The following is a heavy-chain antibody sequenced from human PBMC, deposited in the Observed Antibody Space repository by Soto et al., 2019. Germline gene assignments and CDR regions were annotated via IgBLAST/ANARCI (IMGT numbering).Heavy chain of an antibody. J-gene: IGHJ3*02. V-gene: IGHV3-30*18. CDR3: AKGRGDAFDI. CDR2: ISYDGSNK. Sequence: GGSLRLSCAASGFTFSSYVMPWVRQAPGKGLEWLAVISYDGSNKYYADSVKGRFTISRDNSKNTLYLQMNSLRAEDTAVYYCAKGRGDAFDIWGQGTTVTV. D-gene: IGHD5-12*01. CDR1: GFTFSSYV.